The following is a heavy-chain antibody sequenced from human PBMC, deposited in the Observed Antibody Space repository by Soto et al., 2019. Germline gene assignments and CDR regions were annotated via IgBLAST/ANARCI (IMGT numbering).Heavy chain of an antibody. J-gene: IGHJ3*02. D-gene: IGHD3-22*01. CDR2: ISGSGGST. Sequence: PGGSLRLSCAASGFTFSSYAMIWIRQAPGKGLEWVSAISGSGGSTYYADSVKGRFTISRDNSKNTLYLQMNSLRAEDTAVYYCAKDNTMIVVVPGAFDIWGQGTMVTVSS. V-gene: IGHV3-23*01. CDR3: AKDNTMIVVVPGAFDI. CDR1: GFTFSSYA.